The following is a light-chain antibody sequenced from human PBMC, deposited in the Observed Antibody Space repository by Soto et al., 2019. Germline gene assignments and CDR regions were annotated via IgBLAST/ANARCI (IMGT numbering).Light chain of an antibody. CDR1: QDIGND. CDR3: LQHYNYPLT. CDR2: SAS. J-gene: IGKJ4*01. Sequence: DIQMTQSPSSLSASIGDRVTITCRASQDIGNDLNWYQQKPGKAPKRLIYSASRLQSGVPSRFIGSGSATEFALTTSSLQPEDFASYYCLQHYNYPLTFGGGTKVEIK. V-gene: IGKV1-17*01.